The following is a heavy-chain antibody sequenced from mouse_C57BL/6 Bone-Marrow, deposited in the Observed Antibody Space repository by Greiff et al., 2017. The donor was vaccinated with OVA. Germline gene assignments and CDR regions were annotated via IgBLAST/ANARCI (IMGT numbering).Heavy chain of an antibody. CDR1: GFTFSDYY. Sequence: EVKVVESEGGLVQPGSSMKLSCTASGFTFSDYYMAWVRQVPEKGLEWVAHINFDGSSTYYLDSLKSRFIISRDNAKNILYLQMSSLKSEDTATYYCARVRGNYWYFDVWGTGTTVTVSS. V-gene: IGHV5-16*01. CDR3: ARVRGNYWYFDV. J-gene: IGHJ1*03. D-gene: IGHD2-1*01. CDR2: INFDGSST.